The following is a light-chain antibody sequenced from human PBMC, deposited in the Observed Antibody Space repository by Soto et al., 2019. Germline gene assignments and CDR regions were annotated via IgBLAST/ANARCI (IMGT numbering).Light chain of an antibody. Sequence: DIQLTQSPSFLSASVGDRVTITCRASQGISSYLAWYQQKPGKAPKLLIYAASTLQSGVPSRFSGSGSGTEFTLTISSHQPEDFSTYYCQQLNSYPITFGQGTRLEIK. V-gene: IGKV1-9*01. CDR1: QGISSY. J-gene: IGKJ5*01. CDR2: AAS. CDR3: QQLNSYPIT.